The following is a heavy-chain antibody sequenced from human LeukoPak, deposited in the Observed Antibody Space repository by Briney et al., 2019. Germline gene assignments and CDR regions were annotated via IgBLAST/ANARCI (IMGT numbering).Heavy chain of an antibody. Sequence: SETLSLTCTVSGGSISSYYWSWIRQPPGTGLEWIGYIYYSGSTNYNPSLKSRVTISVDTSKNQFSLKLSSVTAADTAVYYCARDYCSGGSCHFDWYFDLWGRGTLVTVSS. D-gene: IGHD2-15*01. CDR1: GGSISSYY. CDR2: IYYSGST. J-gene: IGHJ2*01. CDR3: ARDYCSGGSCHFDWYFDL. V-gene: IGHV4-59*01.